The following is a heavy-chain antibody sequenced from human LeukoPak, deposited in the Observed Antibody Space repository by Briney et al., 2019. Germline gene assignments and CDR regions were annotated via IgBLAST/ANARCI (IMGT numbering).Heavy chain of an antibody. J-gene: IGHJ4*02. Sequence: GGSLRLSCAVSGLTLSNYWMNWVRQAPGKGLEWVSAISGSGGSTYYADSVKGRFAISRDNSKNTLYLQMNSLRAEDTAVYYCAKAIPTGQDYWGQGTLVTVSS. CDR2: ISGSGGST. CDR3: AKAIPTGQDY. V-gene: IGHV3-23*01. CDR1: GLTLSNYW. D-gene: IGHD3-9*01.